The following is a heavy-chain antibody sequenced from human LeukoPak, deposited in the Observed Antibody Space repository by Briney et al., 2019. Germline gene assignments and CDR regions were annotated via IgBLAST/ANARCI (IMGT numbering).Heavy chain of an antibody. D-gene: IGHD6-19*01. CDR1: GYTFTSYG. J-gene: IGHJ5*02. Sequence: AASVTVSFKASGYTFTSYGISWVRQAPGQGLEWMGWISAYNGNTNYAQKLQGRVTMTTDTSTSTAYMELRSLRSDDTAVYYCARVGGSGWYPAKNWFDPWGQGTLVTVSS. CDR2: ISAYNGNT. CDR3: ARVGGSGWYPAKNWFDP. V-gene: IGHV1-18*01.